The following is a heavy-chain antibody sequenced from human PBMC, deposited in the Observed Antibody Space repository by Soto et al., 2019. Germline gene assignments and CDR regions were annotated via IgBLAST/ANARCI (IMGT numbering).Heavy chain of an antibody. CDR3: ARAGITMVRGGHYYGMDD. D-gene: IGHD3-10*01. CDR1: GCTFSSYA. Sequence: QVQLLESGGGVVQPGRCLRLSCAASGCTFSSYAMHWVRQAPGKGLEWVAVISYDGSNKYYADSVKGRFTISRDNSKNTLYLQMNSLRAEDTAGYYCARAGITMVRGGHYYGMDDWGPGTTVTVSS. V-gene: IGHV3-30-3*01. CDR2: ISYDGSNK. J-gene: IGHJ6*02.